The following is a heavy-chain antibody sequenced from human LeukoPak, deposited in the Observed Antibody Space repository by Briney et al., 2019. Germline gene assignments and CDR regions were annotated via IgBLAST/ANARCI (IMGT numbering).Heavy chain of an antibody. CDR2: ISGSGGST. CDR3: AKGEEGIAVAGLDY. J-gene: IGHJ4*02. V-gene: IGHV3-23*01. Sequence: GGSLRLSCAASGFTFSSYAMSWVRQAPGKGLEWVSAISGSGGSTYYADSVKGRFTISRDSSKNTLYLQMNSLRAEDTAVYYCAKGEEGIAVAGLDYWGQGTLVTVSS. CDR1: GFTFSSYA. D-gene: IGHD6-19*01.